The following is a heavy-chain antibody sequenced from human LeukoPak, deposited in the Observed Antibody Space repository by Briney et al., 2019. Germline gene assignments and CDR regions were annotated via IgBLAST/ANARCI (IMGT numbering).Heavy chain of an antibody. CDR2: ISSSSSYI. V-gene: IGHV3-21*01. CDR1: GFTFSSYS. J-gene: IGHJ5*02. D-gene: IGHD6-19*01. Sequence: PGGSLRLSCAASGFTFSSYSMNWVRQAPGKGLEWVSSISSSSSYIYYADSVKGRFTISGDNAKNSLYLQMNSLRAEDTAVYYCARVGIAVADLNWFDPWGQGTLVTVSS. CDR3: ARVGIAVADLNWFDP.